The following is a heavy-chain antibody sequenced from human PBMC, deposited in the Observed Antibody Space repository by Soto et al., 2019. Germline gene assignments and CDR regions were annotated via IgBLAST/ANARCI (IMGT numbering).Heavy chain of an antibody. CDR1: GGSISSYY. J-gene: IGHJ4*02. Sequence: PSETLSLTCTVSGGSISSYYWSWIRQPPGKGLEWIGYIYYSGSTNYNPSLKSRVTISVDTSKNQFSLKLSSVTAADTAVYYCARGDITGNTQVLDYWGQGTLVTVS. CDR3: ARGDITGNTQVLDY. D-gene: IGHD1-20*01. CDR2: IYYSGST. V-gene: IGHV4-59*01.